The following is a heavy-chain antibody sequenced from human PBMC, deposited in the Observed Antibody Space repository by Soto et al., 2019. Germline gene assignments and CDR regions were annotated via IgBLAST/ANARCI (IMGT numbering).Heavy chain of an antibody. V-gene: IGHV1-3*01. CDR2: ITAGHGNT. D-gene: IGHD2-21*02. Sequence: GASVKATCKASGYTINSNALQWVHQDNKKRLEWMGCITAGHGNTKYSQKFQGRVTITRDTSASTAYMELSSLRSEDTAVYYSARSIVVVTGPDYWGQRTLVTVSS. J-gene: IGHJ4*02. CDR1: GYTINSNA. CDR3: ARSIVVVTGPDY.